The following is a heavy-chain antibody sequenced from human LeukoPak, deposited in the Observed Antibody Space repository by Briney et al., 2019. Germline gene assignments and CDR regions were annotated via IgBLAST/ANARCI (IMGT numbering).Heavy chain of an antibody. J-gene: IGHJ4*02. CDR1: GFSVSNKY. CDR2: IYIGGNT. CDR3: VSGEWPQNY. Sequence: PGGSLRLSCVAYGFSVSNKYMSWVRQAPGRGLEWVPLIYIGGNTYYAGSVKGRFTVSRDSAENTLFLQMNSLRAEDTATYYCVSGEWPQNYWGQGTLVTVSS. V-gene: IGHV3-53*01. D-gene: IGHD3-10*01.